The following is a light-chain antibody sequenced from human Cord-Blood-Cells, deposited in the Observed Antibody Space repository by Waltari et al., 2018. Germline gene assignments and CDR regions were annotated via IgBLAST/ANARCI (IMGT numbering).Light chain of an antibody. CDR3: QQYGSSPPFT. V-gene: IGKV3-20*01. CDR2: GAS. CDR1: QSVSSRY. J-gene: IGKJ3*01. Sequence: EIVLPQSPGTLSLSPGERATLSCRASQSVSSRYLAWYQQEPCQVPRLLIYGASRRATGIPDRFSGSGSGTDFTLTISRLEPEDFAVYYCQQYGSSPPFTFGPGTKVDIK.